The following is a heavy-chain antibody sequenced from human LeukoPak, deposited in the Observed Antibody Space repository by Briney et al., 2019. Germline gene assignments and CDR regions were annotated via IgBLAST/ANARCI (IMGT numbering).Heavy chain of an antibody. CDR1: GYTFTGYY. V-gene: IGHV1-2*06. J-gene: IGHJ5*02. CDR2: INPNSGGT. CDR3: ARRYCSSTSCLNWFDP. D-gene: IGHD2-2*01. Sequence: ASVKVSCKASGYTFTGYYMHWVRQAPGQGLEWMGRINPNSGGTNYAQKFQGRVTMTRVTSISTAYMELSRLRSDDTAVYYCARRYCSSTSCLNWFDPWGQGTLVTVSS.